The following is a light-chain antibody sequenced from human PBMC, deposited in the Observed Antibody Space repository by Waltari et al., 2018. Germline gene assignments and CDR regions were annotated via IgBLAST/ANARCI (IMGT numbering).Light chain of an antibody. CDR1: QSVLYCSNKKDY. V-gene: IGKV4-1*01. CDR3: HQYYTTPPT. J-gene: IGKJ4*01. CDR2: WAS. Sequence: DIVMTQSPDSLPVSLGDRATINCKSSQSVLYCSNKKDYIAWYQHKPGQAPKLLLYWASTRKSGVPDRFSGSGSGTNFNLTISSLQAEDVAVYYCHQYYTTPPTFGGGTKVEIK.